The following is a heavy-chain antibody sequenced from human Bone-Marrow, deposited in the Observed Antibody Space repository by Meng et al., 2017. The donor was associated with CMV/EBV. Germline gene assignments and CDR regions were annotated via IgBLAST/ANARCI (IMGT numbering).Heavy chain of an antibody. CDR3: AKGHPYYYDSSGLDY. Sequence: GALKISCAASGFTFSSYSMNWVRQAPGKGLEWVSAISGSGGSTYYADSVKGRFTISRDNSKNTLYLQMNSLRAEDTAVYYCAKGHPYYYDSSGLDYWGQGTLVTFSS. CDR2: ISGSGGST. D-gene: IGHD3-22*01. CDR1: GFTFSSYS. J-gene: IGHJ4*02. V-gene: IGHV3-23*01.